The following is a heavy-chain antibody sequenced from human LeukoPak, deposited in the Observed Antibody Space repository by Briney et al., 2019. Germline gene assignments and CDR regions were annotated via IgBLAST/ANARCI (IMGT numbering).Heavy chain of an antibody. V-gene: IGHV4-38-2*02. CDR3: VRYCSSTTCYTRAVDY. J-gene: IGHJ4*02. D-gene: IGHD2-2*02. Sequence: ETLSLTCTVSGYSITSGYNWSLIRQPPGRVLEWIGSINHSGSAYYNQSLKSRITISVDTSKNQFALKLSSVTAADTAVYYCVRYCSSTTCYTRAVDYWGQGTLVTVSS. CDR2: INHSGSA. CDR1: GYSITSGYN.